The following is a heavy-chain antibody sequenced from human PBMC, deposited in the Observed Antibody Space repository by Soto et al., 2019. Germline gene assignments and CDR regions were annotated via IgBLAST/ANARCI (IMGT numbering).Heavy chain of an antibody. Sequence: EVQLVESGGGLVQPGRSLRLSCAASGFTFDDYAMHWVRQAPGKGLEWVSGISWNSGSIGYADSVKGRFTISRDNAKNYLYLQMNSLRAEDTALYYCAKDRGIASAAVDYWGQGTLVTVSS. D-gene: IGHD6-13*01. CDR2: ISWNSGSI. J-gene: IGHJ4*02. CDR3: AKDRGIASAAVDY. V-gene: IGHV3-9*01. CDR1: GFTFDDYA.